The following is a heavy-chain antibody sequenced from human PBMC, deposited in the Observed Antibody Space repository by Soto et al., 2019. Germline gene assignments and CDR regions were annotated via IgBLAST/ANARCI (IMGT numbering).Heavy chain of an antibody. CDR1: GGSFSGYY. CDR2: INHSGST. J-gene: IGHJ5*02. V-gene: IGHV4-34*01. CDR3: ARPIMEYCSGGSCYSPNCFDP. D-gene: IGHD2-15*01. Sequence: QVQLQQWGAGLLKPSETLSLTCAVYGGSFSGYYWSWIRQPPGKGLEWIGEINHSGSTIYNPSLKRRVTISVDTSKNQFSLKLSSVTAPDTAVYYCARPIMEYCSGGSCYSPNCFDPWGQGTLVTVSS.